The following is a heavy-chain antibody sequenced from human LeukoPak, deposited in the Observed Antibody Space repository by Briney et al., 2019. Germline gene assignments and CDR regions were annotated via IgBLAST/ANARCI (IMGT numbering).Heavy chain of an antibody. V-gene: IGHV3-21*01. D-gene: IGHD6-13*01. CDR3: ARPTKQLLNGYWFDP. CDR1: GFTFSSYS. Sequence: GGSLRLSCAASGFTFSSYSMNWVRQAPGKGLEWVSSISSSSSYIYYADSVKGRFTISRDNAKNSLYLQMNSLRAEDTAVYYCARPTKQLLNGYWFDPWGQGTLVTASS. J-gene: IGHJ5*02. CDR2: ISSSSSYI.